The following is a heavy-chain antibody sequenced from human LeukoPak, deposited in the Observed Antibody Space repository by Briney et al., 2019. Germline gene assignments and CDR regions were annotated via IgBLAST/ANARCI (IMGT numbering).Heavy chain of an antibody. J-gene: IGHJ4*02. CDR1: GFTFSSYE. Sequence: GGSLRLSCAASGFTFSSYEMNWVRQAPGKGLEWVAFIRYDGSNKYYADSVKGRFTISRDNSKNTLYLQMNSLRAEDTAVYYCAREGATTSFDYWGQGTLVTVSS. CDR3: AREGATTSFDY. V-gene: IGHV3-30*02. CDR2: IRYDGSNK. D-gene: IGHD1-26*01.